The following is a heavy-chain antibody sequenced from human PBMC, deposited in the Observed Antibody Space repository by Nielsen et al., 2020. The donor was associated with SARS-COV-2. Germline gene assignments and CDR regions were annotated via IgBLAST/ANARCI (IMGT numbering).Heavy chain of an antibody. D-gene: IGHD6-13*01. Sequence: GGSLRLSCAASGFTFSSYSMNWVRQAPGKGLEWVSSISSSSSYIYYADSVKGRFTISRDNAKNSLYLQMNSLRAEDTAVYYCARAPRGGSSWRLYFDYWGQGTLVTVSS. V-gene: IGHV3-21*01. CDR3: ARAPRGGSSWRLYFDY. CDR1: GFTFSSYS. J-gene: IGHJ4*02. CDR2: ISSSSSYI.